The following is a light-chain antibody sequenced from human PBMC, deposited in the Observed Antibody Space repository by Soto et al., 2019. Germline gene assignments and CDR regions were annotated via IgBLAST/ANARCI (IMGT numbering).Light chain of an antibody. CDR3: QPYNTDSGT. J-gene: IGKJ1*01. V-gene: IGKV1-5*03. CDR1: QSISSW. Sequence: DIQMTQSPSTLSASVGDRVTITCRASQSISSWLAWYQHKPGKAPKLLIYKASNLQSGVPSRFSGSGSGTEFTLTISSLQPDDFATYYCQPYNTDSGTFGQGTTVEIK. CDR2: KAS.